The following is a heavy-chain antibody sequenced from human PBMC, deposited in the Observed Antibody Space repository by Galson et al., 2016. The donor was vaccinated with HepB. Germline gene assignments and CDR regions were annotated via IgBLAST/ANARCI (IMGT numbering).Heavy chain of an antibody. Sequence: SLRLSCAASGFTFSSYWMHWVRQAPGKGLEWVANIKEDRNVKHYVDSVKGRFTVSRDNAKNSIYLHMDSLTAEDTAVYYCARSGVYSSGWYGFDYWGQGSLVTVSS. CDR3: ARSGVYSSGWYGFDY. J-gene: IGHJ4*02. CDR2: IKEDRNVK. CDR1: GFTFSSYW. V-gene: IGHV3-7*03. D-gene: IGHD6-19*01.